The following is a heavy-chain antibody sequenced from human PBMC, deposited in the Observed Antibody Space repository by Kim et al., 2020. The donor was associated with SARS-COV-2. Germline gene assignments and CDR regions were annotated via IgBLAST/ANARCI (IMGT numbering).Heavy chain of an antibody. V-gene: IGHV4-34*01. Sequence: SENLSLTCAVYGGSFSGYYWSWIRQPPGKGLEWIGEINHSGSTNYNPSLKSRVTISVDTSKNQFSLKLSSVTAADTAVYYCARETGGGRTYYFDYWGQGTLVTVSS. CDR1: GGSFSGYY. J-gene: IGHJ4*02. D-gene: IGHD2-15*01. CDR3: ARETGGGRTYYFDY. CDR2: INHSGST.